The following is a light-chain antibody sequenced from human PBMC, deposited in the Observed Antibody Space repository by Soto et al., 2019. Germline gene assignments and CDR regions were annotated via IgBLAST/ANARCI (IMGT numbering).Light chain of an antibody. CDR2: AAS. J-gene: IGKJ2*01. CDR3: QQYYSYPMYT. CDR1: QGISSY. V-gene: IGKV1-8*01. Sequence: AIRMTQSPSSFSASTGDRVTITCRASQGISSYLAWYQQKPGKAPKLLIYAASTLQSGVPSRFSGSRSGTDFTLTISCLQSEDFATYYWQQYYSYPMYTFGQGTKLEIK.